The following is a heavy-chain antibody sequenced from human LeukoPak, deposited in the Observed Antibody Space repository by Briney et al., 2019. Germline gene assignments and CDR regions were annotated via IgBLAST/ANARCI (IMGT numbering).Heavy chain of an antibody. CDR2: ISAYNGDT. V-gene: IGHV1-18*01. D-gene: IGHD2/OR15-2a*01. CDR1: GYTFTTYG. CDR3: ARDRGRLATFAFDY. Sequence: GASVKVSCKASGYTFTTYGISWVRQAPGQGLEWMGWISAYNGDTNYAQKLQGRVTMATDTSTSTAYMELRSLRSDDTAVYYCARDRGRLATFAFDYWGQGTLVTVSS. J-gene: IGHJ4*02.